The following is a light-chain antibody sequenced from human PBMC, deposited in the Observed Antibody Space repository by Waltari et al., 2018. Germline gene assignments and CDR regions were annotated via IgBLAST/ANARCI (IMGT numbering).Light chain of an antibody. CDR3: QQRSNWPRPLT. J-gene: IGKJ4*01. Sequence: EIVLTQFPATLSLSPGERATLSCRASQSVSSYLAWYQQKPGQAPRLLIYDASNRATGIPARFSGSGSGTDFTLTISSLEPEDFAVYYWQQRSNWPRPLTFGGGTKVEIK. V-gene: IGKV3-11*01. CDR1: QSVSSY. CDR2: DAS.